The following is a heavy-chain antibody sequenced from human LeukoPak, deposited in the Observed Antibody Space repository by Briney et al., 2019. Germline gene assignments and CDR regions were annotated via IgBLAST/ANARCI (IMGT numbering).Heavy chain of an antibody. CDR2: ISGSGGST. J-gene: IGHJ4*02. CDR3: ARPKRGYCSSTSCSYYFDY. Sequence: GGSLRLSCAASGFTFSSYAMSWVRQAPGKGLEWVSAISGSGGSTYYADSVKGRFTISRDNSKNTLYLQMNSLRAKDTAVYYCARPKRGYCSSTSCSYYFDYWGQGTLVTVSS. D-gene: IGHD2-2*01. CDR1: GFTFSSYA. V-gene: IGHV3-23*01.